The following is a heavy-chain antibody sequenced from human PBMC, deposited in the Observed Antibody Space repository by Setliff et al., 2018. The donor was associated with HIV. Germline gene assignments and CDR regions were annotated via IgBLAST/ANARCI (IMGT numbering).Heavy chain of an antibody. D-gene: IGHD4-17*01. CDR2: IIPIVGTA. CDR1: GGTFSSFSSKA. V-gene: IGHV1-69*13. Sequence: ASVKVSCKASGGTFSSFSSKAISWVRQAPGQGLEWMGGIIPIVGTADYAQKFRGRVTITADESTSTAYLELTSLRPEDTAVYYCARDLPTVVPSWFDPWGQGTLVTVSS. CDR3: ARDLPTVVPSWFDP. J-gene: IGHJ5*02.